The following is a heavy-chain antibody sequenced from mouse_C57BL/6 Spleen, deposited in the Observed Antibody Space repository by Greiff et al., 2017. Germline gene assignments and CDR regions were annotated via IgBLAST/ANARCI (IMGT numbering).Heavy chain of an antibody. CDR2: ILPGSGST. V-gene: IGHV1-9*01. CDR3: AKEDSSVYWYFDV. J-gene: IGHJ1*03. D-gene: IGHD3-2*02. Sequence: VQLQQSGAELMKPGASVKLSCKATGYTFTGYWIEWVKQRPGHGLEWIGEILPGSGSTNYNEKFKGKATFTADTSSNTAYMQLSSLTTEDSAIYCGAKEDSSVYWYFDVWGTGTPVTVSP. CDR1: GYTFTGYW.